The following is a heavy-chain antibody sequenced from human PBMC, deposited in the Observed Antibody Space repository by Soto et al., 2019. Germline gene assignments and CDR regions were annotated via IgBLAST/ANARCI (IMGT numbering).Heavy chain of an antibody. CDR2: ISGGGDGT. V-gene: IGHV3-23*01. D-gene: IGHD2-15*01. CDR1: GFTFGNYA. CDR3: TKKGLGSLATYCSTGDCHYAFDI. J-gene: IGHJ3*02. Sequence: EVQLLESGGGLVQPGGSLRLSCAASGFTFGNYAMIWVRQAPGKGLEWVSTISGGGDGTYYADSVRGRFTFSRENSRNTLYLQMNILRAEDTAVYYCTKKGLGSLATYCSTGDCHYAFDIWRQGTMVTVSS.